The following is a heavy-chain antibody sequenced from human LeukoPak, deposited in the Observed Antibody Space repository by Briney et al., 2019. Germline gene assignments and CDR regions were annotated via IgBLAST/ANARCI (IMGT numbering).Heavy chain of an antibody. CDR2: ISAYNGNT. D-gene: IGHD3-22*01. CDR3: ARDLASSGYYPYYFDY. J-gene: IGHJ4*02. CDR1: GYTFTSYG. Sequence: ASVKVSCKASGYTFTSYGISWVRQAPGQGLEWMGWISAYNGNTNYAQKLQGRVTMTTDTSTSTAYMELRSLRPDDTAVYYCARDLASSGYYPYYFDYWGQGTLVTVSS. V-gene: IGHV1-18*01.